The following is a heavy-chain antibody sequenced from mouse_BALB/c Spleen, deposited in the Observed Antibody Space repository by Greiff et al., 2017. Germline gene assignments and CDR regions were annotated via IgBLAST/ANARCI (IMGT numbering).Heavy chain of an antibody. Sequence: VQLQQPGAELVKPGASVKLSCKASGYTFTSYWMHWVKQRPGQGLEWIGEINPSNGRTNYNEKFKSKATLTVDKSSSTAYMQLSSLTSEDSAVYYCTRGIYYDYDEDAMDYWGQGTSVTVSS. CDR1: GYTFTSYW. D-gene: IGHD2-4*01. J-gene: IGHJ4*01. CDR2: INPSNGRT. V-gene: IGHV1S81*02. CDR3: TRGIYYDYDEDAMDY.